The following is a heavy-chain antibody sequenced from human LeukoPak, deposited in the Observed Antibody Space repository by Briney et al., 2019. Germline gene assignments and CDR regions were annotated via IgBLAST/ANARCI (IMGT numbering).Heavy chain of an antibody. CDR1: GFTFNSYW. CDR2: IKSDGSST. J-gene: IGHJ4*02. D-gene: IGHD1-1*01. CDR3: AASGTTGPDY. V-gene: IGHV3-74*03. Sequence: GGSLRLSCAASGFTFNSYWMYWVCQAPGKGLVWVSRIKSDGSSTTYADSVKGRFTISRDNAKSTLSLQMNSLRAEDTAVYYCAASGTTGPDYWGQGTLVTVSS.